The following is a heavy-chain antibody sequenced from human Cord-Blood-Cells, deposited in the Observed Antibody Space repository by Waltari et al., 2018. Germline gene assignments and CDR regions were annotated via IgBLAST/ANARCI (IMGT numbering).Heavy chain of an antibody. J-gene: IGHJ4*02. CDR1: GFTFSSYG. V-gene: IGHV3-30*02. CDR2: IRYDGSNT. Sequence: QVQLVESGGGVVQPGGSLRLSWAASGFTFSSYGMHWVRPAPGKGLEWVAFIRYDGSNTYYADSVKGRFTISRDNSKNTLYLQMNSLRAEDTAVYYCAKPSSGSYYFDYWGQGTLVTVSS. CDR3: AKPSSGSYYFDY. D-gene: IGHD1-26*01.